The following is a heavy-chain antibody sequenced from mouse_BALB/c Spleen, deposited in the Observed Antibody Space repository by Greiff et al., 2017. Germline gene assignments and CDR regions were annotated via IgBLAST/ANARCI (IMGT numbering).Heavy chain of an antibody. D-gene: IGHD4-1*01. CDR1: GFTFSSYG. Sequence: EVKLVESGGDLVKPGGSLKLSCAASGFTFSSYGMSWVRQTPDKRLEWVATISSGGSYTYYPDCVKGRFTISRDNAKNTMYLQMSSLKSEDTAMYYCGRQGNWDVAYYFDGWGQGNTLTDS. CDR3: GRQGNWDVAYYFDG. V-gene: IGHV5-6*01. J-gene: IGHJ2*01. CDR2: ISSGGSYT.